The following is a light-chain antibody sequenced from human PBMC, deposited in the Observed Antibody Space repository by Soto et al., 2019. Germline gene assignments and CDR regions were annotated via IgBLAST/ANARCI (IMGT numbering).Light chain of an antibody. J-gene: IGKJ1*01. CDR3: QQYKDWPPR. Sequence: EMVMTQSPATLSVSPGERATLSCRASQSVSSYLAWYQQKPGQPPRLLIYVASTRAAGIPARFSGSGSGTEFTLTISSLQSEDFAVYYCQQYKDWPPRFGQVTKVEI. CDR2: VAS. V-gene: IGKV3-15*01. CDR1: QSVSSY.